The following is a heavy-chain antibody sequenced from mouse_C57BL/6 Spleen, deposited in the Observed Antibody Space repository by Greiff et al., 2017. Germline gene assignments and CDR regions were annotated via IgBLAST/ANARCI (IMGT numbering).Heavy chain of an antibody. CDR3: AREGTLKD. J-gene: IGHJ3*01. CDR1: GYTFTDYY. CDR2: IYPGSGNT. D-gene: IGHD1-3*01. Sequence: VQLQQSGAELVRPGASVKLSCKASGYTFTDYYINWVKQRPGQGLEWIARIYPGSGNTYYNEKFKGKATLTAEKSSSTAYMQLSSLTSEDSAVXFCAREGTLKDWGQGTLVTVSA. V-gene: IGHV1-76*01.